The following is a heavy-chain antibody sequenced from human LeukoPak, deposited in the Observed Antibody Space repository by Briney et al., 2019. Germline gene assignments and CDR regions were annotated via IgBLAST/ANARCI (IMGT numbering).Heavy chain of an antibody. CDR3: AREVYCSGGSCYSDAFDI. CDR1: GGSISSGGYY. CDR2: IYYSGST. V-gene: IGHV4-31*03. D-gene: IGHD2-15*01. Sequence: SQTLSLTCTVSGGSISSGGYYWSWIRQHPGKGLEWIGYIYYSGSTYYNPSLKSRVTISVDTSKNQFSLKLSSVTAADTAVYYCAREVYCSGGSCYSDAFDIWGQGTMVTVSS. J-gene: IGHJ3*02.